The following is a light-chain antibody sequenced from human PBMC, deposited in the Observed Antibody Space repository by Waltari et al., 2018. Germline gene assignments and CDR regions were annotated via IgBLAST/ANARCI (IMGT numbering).Light chain of an antibody. CDR1: SSDVGGYNS. CDR2: EVS. J-gene: IGLJ3*02. Sequence: QSALTQPASVSGSPGQSVTISCPGTSSDVGGYNSFSWYQQHPGKAPKLMIYEVSNRPSGGSERFSGSKSGNTAFLTISGLQAEDEADYYGSSYTSSSFWVFGGGTKLTVL. CDR3: SSYTSSSFWV. V-gene: IGLV2-14*01.